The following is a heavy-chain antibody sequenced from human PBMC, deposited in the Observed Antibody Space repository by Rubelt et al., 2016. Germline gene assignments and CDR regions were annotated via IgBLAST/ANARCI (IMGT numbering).Heavy chain of an antibody. CDR3: ARDPLPVRGVIMTPTH. Sequence: QVQLVQSGAEVKKPGASVKVSCKASGYTFTSYGISWVRQAPGQGLEWMGWISAYNGNTNYAQKLQGRVTMTTDTSTSTAHMELRSLRSDDTAVYYCARDPLPVRGVIMTPTHWGQGTLVTVSS. CDR1: GYTFTSYG. CDR2: ISAYNGNT. V-gene: IGHV1-18*01. D-gene: IGHD3-10*01. J-gene: IGHJ4*02.